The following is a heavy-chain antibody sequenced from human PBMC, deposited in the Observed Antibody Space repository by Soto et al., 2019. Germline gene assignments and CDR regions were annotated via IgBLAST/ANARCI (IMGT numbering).Heavy chain of an antibody. V-gene: IGHV4-34*01. Sequence: SETLSLTCAVYGGSFSGYYWSWIRQPPGKGLEWIGEINHSGSTNYNPSLKSRVTISVDTSKNQFSLKLSSVTAADTAVYYCARDIAAAGRRGAFDIWGQGTMVTVSS. CDR1: GGSFSGYY. CDR2: INHSGST. J-gene: IGHJ3*02. CDR3: ARDIAAAGRRGAFDI. D-gene: IGHD6-13*01.